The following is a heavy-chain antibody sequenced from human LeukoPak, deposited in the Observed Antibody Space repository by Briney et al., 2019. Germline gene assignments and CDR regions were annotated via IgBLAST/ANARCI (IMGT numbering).Heavy chain of an antibody. J-gene: IGHJ1*01. CDR3: ARAPSEIGGYYPEYFRH. CDR1: GFTFSTYW. V-gene: IGHV3-74*01. CDR2: IKSDGST. D-gene: IGHD3-22*01. Sequence: GGSLRLSCAASGFTFSTYWMHWVRQAPGKGLVWVSRIKSDGSTNYADSVKGRFTISRDNAKNTVSLQMNSLRPEDTGVYHCARAPSEIGGYYPEYFRHWGQGTLVTVSS.